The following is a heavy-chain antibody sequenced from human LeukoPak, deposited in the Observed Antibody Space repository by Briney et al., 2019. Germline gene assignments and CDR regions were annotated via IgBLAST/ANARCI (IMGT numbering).Heavy chain of an antibody. D-gene: IGHD6-13*01. Sequence: GGSLRLSCAASGFTFSSCSMNWVRQAPGKGLEWVSYISSSSSTIYYADSVKGRFTISRDNAKNSLYLQMNSLRAEDTAVYYCARGLTSSSFLFDYWGQGTLVTVSS. CDR3: ARGLTSSSFLFDY. CDR2: ISSSSSTI. CDR1: GFTFSSCS. V-gene: IGHV3-48*04. J-gene: IGHJ4*02.